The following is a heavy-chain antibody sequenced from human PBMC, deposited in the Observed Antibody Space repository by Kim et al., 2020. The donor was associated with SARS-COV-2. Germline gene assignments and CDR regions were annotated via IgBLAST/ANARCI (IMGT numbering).Heavy chain of an antibody. CDR2: ISGSAGSK. D-gene: IGHD6-13*01. CDR3: AKRGVATGTSIGKFDY. Sequence: GGSLRLSCAASGFTFSSYAMSWVRQAPGKGLEWVSAISGSAGSKYYADSVKGRVTISRDNSKSTLYLQMNSLRAEDTAVYYCAKRGVATGTSIGKFDYWGQGTLVTASS. CDR1: GFTFSSYA. J-gene: IGHJ4*02. V-gene: IGHV3-23*01.